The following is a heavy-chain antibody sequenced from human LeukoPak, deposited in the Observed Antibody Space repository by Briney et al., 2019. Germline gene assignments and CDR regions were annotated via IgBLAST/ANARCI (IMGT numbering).Heavy chain of an antibody. CDR3: ARADYGDSLIYYYYGMDV. D-gene: IGHD4-17*01. CDR1: GFTFSSYW. CDR2: IKQDGSEK. V-gene: IGHV3-7*01. J-gene: IGHJ6*02. Sequence: GGSLRLSCAASGFTFSSYWMSWVRQAPGKGLEWVANIKQDGSEKYYVDSVKGRFTISRDNAKNSLYLQMNSLRAEDTAVYYCARADYGDSLIYYYYGMDVWGQGTTVTVSS.